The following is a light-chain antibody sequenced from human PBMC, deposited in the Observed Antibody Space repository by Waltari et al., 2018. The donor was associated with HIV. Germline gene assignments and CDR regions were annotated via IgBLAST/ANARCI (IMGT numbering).Light chain of an antibody. CDR1: TSNIGTTQY. V-gene: IGLV2-11*01. CDR3: CSFAGPYSWV. J-gene: IGLJ3*02. Sequence: QSALTQPRSVSGSPGQSVTISCPGSTSNIGTTQYVSWYQHNPGKVPKLIIYDGTKRPSGVPDRISGSKSGNTASLTISGLQAEDEADYYCCSFAGPYSWVFGEGTKLTVL. CDR2: DGT.